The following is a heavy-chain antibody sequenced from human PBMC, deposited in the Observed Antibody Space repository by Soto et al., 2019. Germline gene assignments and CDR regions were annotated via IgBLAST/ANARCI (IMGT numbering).Heavy chain of an antibody. Sequence: EVQLVESGGGLVQPGGSLRLSCAASGFTFSSYWMSWVRQAPGKGLEGVANIKQDGSEKYYVDSVKGRFTISRDNAKNSLYLQMNSLRAEDTAVYYCARASGSYSSPFDYWGQGTLVTVSS. V-gene: IGHV3-7*05. CDR2: IKQDGSEK. CDR3: ARASGSYSSPFDY. CDR1: GFTFSSYW. D-gene: IGHD1-26*01. J-gene: IGHJ4*02.